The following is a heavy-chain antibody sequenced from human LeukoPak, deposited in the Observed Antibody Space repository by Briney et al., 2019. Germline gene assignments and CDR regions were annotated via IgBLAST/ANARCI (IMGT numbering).Heavy chain of an antibody. CDR2: INHSGST. CDR1: GGSFSGYY. D-gene: IGHD3-22*01. CDR3: AREAMIGDYYFDY. Sequence: PSETLSLTCAVYGGSFSGYYWSWIRQPPGKGLEWIGEINHSGSTNYNPSLKSRVTISVDTSKNQFSLKLSSVTAADTAVYYCAREAMIGDYYFDYWGQGTLVTVSS. V-gene: IGHV4-34*01. J-gene: IGHJ4*02.